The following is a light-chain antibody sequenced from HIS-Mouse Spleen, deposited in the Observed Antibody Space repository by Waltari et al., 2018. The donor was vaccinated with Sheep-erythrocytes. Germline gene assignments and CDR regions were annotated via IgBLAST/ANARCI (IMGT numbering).Light chain of an antibody. CDR2: AAS. Sequence: DIQMTQSPSSLSASVGDRVTITCQASQDISNYLNWYQQKPGKDPKLLIYAASSLQSGVPSRFSGSGSGTDFTLTISSLQPEDFATYYCQQANSFPITFGQGTRLEIK. CDR3: QQANSFPIT. V-gene: IGKV1-12*01. CDR1: QDISNY. J-gene: IGKJ5*01.